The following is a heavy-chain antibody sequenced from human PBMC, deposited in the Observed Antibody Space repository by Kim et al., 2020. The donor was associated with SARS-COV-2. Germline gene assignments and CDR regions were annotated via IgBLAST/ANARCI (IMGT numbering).Heavy chain of an antibody. CDR3: AKGPPNIRRGELDY. Sequence: GGSLRLSCAASGFTFSSYGMHWVRQAPGKGLEWVAVIWYDGSNKYYADSVKGRFTISRDNSKNTLYLQMNSLRAEDTAVYYCAKGPPNIRRGELDYWGQGTLVTVSS. CDR1: GFTFSSYG. J-gene: IGHJ4*02. V-gene: IGHV3-33*06. CDR2: IWYDGSNK.